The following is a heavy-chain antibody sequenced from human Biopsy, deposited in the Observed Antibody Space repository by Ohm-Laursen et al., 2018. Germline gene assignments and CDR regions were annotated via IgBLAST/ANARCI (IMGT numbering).Heavy chain of an antibody. CDR3: ARGSLKMDY. J-gene: IGHJ4*02. CDR2: IFPTGIT. CDR1: GTSLSNFY. D-gene: IGHD3-9*01. Sequence: SETLSLTCTVSGTSLSNFYWSWIRQPAGKGLEWIGRIFPTGITNYNPSLKSRVTMSVDTSKNEFSLRLTSVTAADTAAYYCARGSLKMDYWGQGTLVTVSS. V-gene: IGHV4-4*07.